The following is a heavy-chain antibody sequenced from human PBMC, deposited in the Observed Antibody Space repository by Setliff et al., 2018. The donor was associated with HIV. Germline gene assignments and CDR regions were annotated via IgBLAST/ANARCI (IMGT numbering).Heavy chain of an antibody. V-gene: IGHV4-30-4*01. CDR3: ARGVLLRGEGS. Sequence: SETLSLTCTVSGDSLNSGDFYWSWIRQSPAKGLEWIGHIYYSGSAYYNPSFKSRFAMSVDPSKNQFSLKVTAVTSADTAVYFCARGVLLRGEGSWGQGTLVTVSS. CDR2: IYYSGSA. J-gene: IGHJ5*02. D-gene: IGHD3-16*01. CDR1: GDSLNSGDFY.